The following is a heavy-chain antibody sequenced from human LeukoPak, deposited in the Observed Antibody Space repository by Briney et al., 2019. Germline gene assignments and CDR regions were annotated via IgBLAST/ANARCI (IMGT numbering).Heavy chain of an antibody. CDR3: AHRGVGWFDFDY. CDR2: IYWDDDK. J-gene: IGHJ4*02. D-gene: IGHD6-19*01. CDR1: GFSLRTGGGG. V-gene: IGHV2-5*02. Sequence: SGPTLVNPTQTLTLTCTFSGFSLRTGGGGVGWIRQPPGKALEWLALIYWDDDKRYSPSLKSRLTITKDTSKNQVVLIMTNMDPVDTATYYCAHRGVGWFDFDYWGQGTLVTVSS.